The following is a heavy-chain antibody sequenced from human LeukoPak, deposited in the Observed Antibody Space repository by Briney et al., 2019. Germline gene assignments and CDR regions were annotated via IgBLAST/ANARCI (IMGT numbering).Heavy chain of an antibody. J-gene: IGHJ3*02. CDR2: VYHSGST. Sequence: SETLSLTCTVSGGSISSNYWSWIRQPAGKGLEWIGEVYHSGSTNYNSFLKSRVTISVDKSKNQLSLKLTSATAADTAVYYCARDRTGYIGYEGDPFDIWGQGTMVTVSS. V-gene: IGHV4-59*12. D-gene: IGHD5-12*01. CDR1: GGSISSNY. CDR3: ARDRTGYIGYEGDPFDI.